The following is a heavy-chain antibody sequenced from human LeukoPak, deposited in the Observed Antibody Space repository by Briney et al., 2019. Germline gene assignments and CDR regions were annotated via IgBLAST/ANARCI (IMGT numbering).Heavy chain of an antibody. Sequence: SETLSLTCKVSGDSMSRRYWSWIRQPPGKGLEWIGYIYFDGTTNYNPSLRSRVSMSVDTSKNLLSLKVTSVTPADTAVYYCARDHRITMIVGDWGQGTLVTVSS. V-gene: IGHV4-59*11. CDR2: IYFDGTT. J-gene: IGHJ4*02. CDR1: GDSMSRRY. CDR3: ARDHRITMIVGD. D-gene: IGHD3-22*01.